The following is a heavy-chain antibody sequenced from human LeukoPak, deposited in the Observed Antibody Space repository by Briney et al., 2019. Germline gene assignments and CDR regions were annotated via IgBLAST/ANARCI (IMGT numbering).Heavy chain of an antibody. V-gene: IGHV4-34*01. J-gene: IGHJ4*02. Sequence: SETLSLTCTVSGGSISSYYWSWIRQPPGKGLEWIGEINHSGSTNYNPSLKSRVTISVDTSKNQFSLKLSSVTAADTAVYYCARGLIYSYFDYCGQGTLVTVSS. CDR2: INHSGST. CDR3: ARGLIYSYFDY. D-gene: IGHD2-15*01. CDR1: GGSISSYY.